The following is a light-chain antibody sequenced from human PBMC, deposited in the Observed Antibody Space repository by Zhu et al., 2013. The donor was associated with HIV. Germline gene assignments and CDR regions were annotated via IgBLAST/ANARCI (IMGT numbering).Light chain of an antibody. V-gene: IGKV1-5*03. Sequence: DIQMTQSPSTLSASVGDRVTITCRASQNINSWLAWYQQKPGTAPKVLIYKASSLESGVPSRFGGSGSATEFTLTISSLQPDDFATYYCQEYNSYWTFGQGTKVEIK. J-gene: IGKJ1*01. CDR3: QEYNSYWT. CDR2: KAS. CDR1: QNINSW.